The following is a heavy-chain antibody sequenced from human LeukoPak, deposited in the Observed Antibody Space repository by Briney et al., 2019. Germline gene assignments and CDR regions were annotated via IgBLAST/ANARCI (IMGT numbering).Heavy chain of an antibody. CDR1: GFTLASHE. V-gene: IGHV3-48*03. D-gene: IGHD2-8*01. CDR3: TRSPSNGYGHMDY. Sequence: GGSLRLSCAASGFTLASHEMNWVRQAPGKGLEWISYISSSGYTSHYADSVKGRFTISRDNAENSLFLQMDSLRADDTSIYYCTRSPSNGYGHMDYWGRGTLVTVSS. J-gene: IGHJ4*02. CDR2: ISSSGYTS.